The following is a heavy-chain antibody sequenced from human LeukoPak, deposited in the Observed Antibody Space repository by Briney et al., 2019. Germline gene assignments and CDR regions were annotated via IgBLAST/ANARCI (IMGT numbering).Heavy chain of an antibody. CDR2: FYYSGNT. CDR1: GGSISGSY. V-gene: IGHV4-59*01. CDR3: ARDPYRDNFFDP. J-gene: IGHJ5*02. Sequence: SETLSLTCTVSGGSISGSYWSWIRQPPGKGLEWIGSFYYSGNTNYNPSLKSRVTISVDTPKNQFSLNLSSVTAADTAVYYCARDPYRDNFFDPWGQGTLVTVSS. D-gene: IGHD1-26*01.